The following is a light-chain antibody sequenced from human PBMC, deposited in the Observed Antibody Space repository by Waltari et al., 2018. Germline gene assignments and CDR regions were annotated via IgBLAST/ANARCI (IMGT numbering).Light chain of an antibody. V-gene: IGLV3-21*02. Sequence: SYVLTQPPSVSVAPGQTATIPCGGNNIATKSVHWYQQKPGQAPFLVVCFDSDRPSGIPERFSGSNSGNTATLTISRVEPGDEADYFCQVWDNTSDQGIFGGGTKLTVL. CDR1: NIATKS. J-gene: IGLJ2*01. CDR3: QVWDNTSDQGI. CDR2: FDS.